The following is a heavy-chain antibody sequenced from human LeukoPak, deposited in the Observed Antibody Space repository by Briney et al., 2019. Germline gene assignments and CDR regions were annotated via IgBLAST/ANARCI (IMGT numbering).Heavy chain of an antibody. Sequence: RTGGSLRLSCAASGFTFSSYSMNWVRQAPGKGLEWISYIDGSHSTIYYADSVKGRFTISRENAKNSLYLQMNSLRAGDTAVYYCVRGGSIGFDYWGQGTLVTVSS. D-gene: IGHD1-26*01. CDR1: GFTFSSYS. CDR3: VRGGSIGFDY. CDR2: IDGSHSTI. V-gene: IGHV3-48*01. J-gene: IGHJ4*02.